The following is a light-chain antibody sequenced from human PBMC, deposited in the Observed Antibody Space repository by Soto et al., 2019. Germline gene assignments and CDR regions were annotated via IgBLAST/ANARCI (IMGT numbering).Light chain of an antibody. J-gene: IGLJ3*02. V-gene: IGLV4-60*02. CDR2: LEGRGSY. CDR1: SGHSSYI. Sequence: QLVLTQSSSASASLGSSVKLTCTLSSGHSSYIIAWHQQQPGKAPRYLMNLEGRGSYNKGSGVPDRFSGSSSGADRYLTISNLQFEDEAHYYCATWDSHTWVFGGGTKLTVL. CDR3: ATWDSHTWV.